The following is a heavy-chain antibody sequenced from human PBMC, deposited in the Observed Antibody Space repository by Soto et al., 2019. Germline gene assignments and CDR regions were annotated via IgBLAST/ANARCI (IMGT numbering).Heavy chain of an antibody. D-gene: IGHD5-18*01. CDR2: IYYSGST. Sequence: SETLSLTCTVSGGSISSYYWSWIRQPPGKGLEWIGYIYYSGSTNYNPSLKSRVTISVDTSKNQFSLKLSSVTAADTAVYYCARALIQLWPHYYYGMDVWGQGTTVTVSS. CDR3: ARALIQLWPHYYYGMDV. CDR1: GGSISSYY. J-gene: IGHJ6*02. V-gene: IGHV4-59*01.